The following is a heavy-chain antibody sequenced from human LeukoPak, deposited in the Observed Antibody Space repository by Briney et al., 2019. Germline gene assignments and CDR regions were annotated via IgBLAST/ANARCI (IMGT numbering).Heavy chain of an antibody. CDR2: TYYRSKWFN. CDR1: GDSVSSNSAA. Sequence: SQTLSLTCAISGDSVSSNSAAWHWIRQSPSRGLEWLGRTYYRSKWFNDYAVSMRSRITINPDTSKNHFSLQLNSVTPEDTAVYYCARVAGRDAYDYWGQGTLVTVSS. V-gene: IGHV6-1*01. D-gene: IGHD5-24*01. CDR3: ARVAGRDAYDY. J-gene: IGHJ4*02.